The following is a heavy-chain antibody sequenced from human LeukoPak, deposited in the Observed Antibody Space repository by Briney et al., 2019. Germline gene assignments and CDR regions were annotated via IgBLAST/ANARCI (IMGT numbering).Heavy chain of an antibody. CDR1: GFTFSNYA. D-gene: IGHD1-26*01. CDR3: AQNQWEFPA. J-gene: IGHJ5*02. Sequence: GGSLRLSCAASGFTFSNYAMSWVRQAPGKGLEWVSGVSDSGRSAYYADSVQGRFIISRDNSKSTLYLQMNSLRVEDTAAYFCAQNQWEFPAWGQGTLVTVSS. CDR2: VSDSGRSA. V-gene: IGHV3-23*01.